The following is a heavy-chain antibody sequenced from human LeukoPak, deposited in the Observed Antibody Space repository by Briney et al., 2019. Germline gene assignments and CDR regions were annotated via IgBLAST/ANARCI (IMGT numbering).Heavy chain of an antibody. V-gene: IGHV3-53*01. CDR3: ARRYSGSFVDY. CDR2: IYSGGST. CDR1: GFTVSSNY. J-gene: IGHJ4*02. D-gene: IGHD1-26*01. Sequence: PGGSLRLSCAASGFTVSSNYMSWVRQASGKGREWGSVIYSGGSTYYADSVKGRFNISRDNSKNTLYLQMNSLRAEDTAVYYCARRYSGSFVDYWGQGALVTVSS.